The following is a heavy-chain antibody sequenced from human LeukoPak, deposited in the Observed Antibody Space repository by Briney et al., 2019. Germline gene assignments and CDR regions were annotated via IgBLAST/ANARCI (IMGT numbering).Heavy chain of an antibody. Sequence: GGSLRLSCAASGFTFSDHYMDWVRQAPGKGLEWVGRSRNKAKSYSTEYAASVQGRSTISRDDSKNSLYLQMNSLKIEDTAVYYCARVRGTSWYLSYMDVWGKGTTVTISS. J-gene: IGHJ6*03. CDR2: SRNKAKSYST. CDR1: GFTFSDHY. CDR3: ARVRGTSWYLSYMDV. D-gene: IGHD2-2*01. V-gene: IGHV3-72*01.